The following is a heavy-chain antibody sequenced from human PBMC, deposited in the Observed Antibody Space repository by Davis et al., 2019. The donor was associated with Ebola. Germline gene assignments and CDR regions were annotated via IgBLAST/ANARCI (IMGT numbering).Heavy chain of an antibody. CDR3: ARGPTSWYSDDY. D-gene: IGHD2-2*01. Sequence: AASVKVSCKASGYTFTGYYMHWVRQAPGQGLEWMGRINPNSGGTNYAQKFQGRVTMTRDTSISTAYMELSSLRSEDTAVYYCARGPTSWYSDDYWGQGTLVTVSS. CDR2: INPNSGGT. V-gene: IGHV1-2*06. CDR1: GYTFTGYY. J-gene: IGHJ4*02.